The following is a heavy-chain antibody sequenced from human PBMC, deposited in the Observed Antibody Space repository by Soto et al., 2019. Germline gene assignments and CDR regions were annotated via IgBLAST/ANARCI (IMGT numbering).Heavy chain of an antibody. Sequence: GESLKISCKGSGYSFTSYWIGWGLQMPGKGLEWMGIIYPGDSDTRYSPSFQGQVTISADKSISTAYLQWSSLKASDTAMYYCARQVGIAAADVYYYYYYGMDVWGQGTTVTVSS. CDR3: ARQVGIAAADVYYYYYYGMDV. J-gene: IGHJ6*02. D-gene: IGHD6-13*01. CDR2: IYPGDSDT. V-gene: IGHV5-51*01. CDR1: GYSFTSYW.